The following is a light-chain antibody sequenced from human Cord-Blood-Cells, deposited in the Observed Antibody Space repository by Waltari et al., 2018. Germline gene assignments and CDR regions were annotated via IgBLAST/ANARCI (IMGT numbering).Light chain of an antibody. CDR3: QQSYSTPPT. CDR1: HSINSY. V-gene: IGKV1-39*01. J-gene: IGKJ1*01. CDR2: AAS. Sequence: DIQMTPPPSSLSASVGDRGTITCRASHSINSYLNWYQQKPGKAPKLLIYAASSLQSGVPSRFSGSVSGTDFTLTISSLQPEDFATYYCQQSYSTPPTFGQGTKVEIK.